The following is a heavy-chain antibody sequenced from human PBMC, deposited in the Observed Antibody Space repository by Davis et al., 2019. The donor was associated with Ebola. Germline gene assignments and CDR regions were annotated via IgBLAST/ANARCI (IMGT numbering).Heavy chain of an antibody. J-gene: IGHJ4*02. CDR1: GFTSSDYY. CDR3: AREAYYYDSTGYYYDIPDLFDY. CDR2: ISSNSTNK. V-gene: IGHV3-11*06. D-gene: IGHD3-22*01. Sequence: GESLKISCAASGFTSSDYYMSWIRQAPGKGPEWVSYISSNSTNKKYADSVKGRFTISRDDAKNSLYLQMNSLRAEDTAVYYCAREAYYYDSTGYYYDIPDLFDYWGQGTLVTVAS.